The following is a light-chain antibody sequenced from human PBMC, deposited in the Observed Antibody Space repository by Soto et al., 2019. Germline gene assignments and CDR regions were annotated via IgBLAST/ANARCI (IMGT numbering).Light chain of an antibody. CDR3: SSYAGSKNCYV. J-gene: IGLJ1*01. V-gene: IGLV2-8*01. Sequence: QSALTQPPSASGSRGQSVTISCTGTSSDVGGYNFVSWYQQHPGKAPKVILYEVTKRPSGVPDRFSGSKSGNTASLTVSGLQTEDEAHYYCSSYAGSKNCYVFGTGTKLTVL. CDR1: SSDVGGYNF. CDR2: EVT.